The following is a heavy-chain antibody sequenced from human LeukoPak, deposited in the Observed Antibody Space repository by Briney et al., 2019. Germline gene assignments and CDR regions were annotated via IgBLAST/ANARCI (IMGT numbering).Heavy chain of an antibody. D-gene: IGHD1-26*01. J-gene: IGHJ6*02. Sequence: GGSLRLSCAASGFTFSSYWMHWVRQAPGKGLVWVSRINSDGSSTSHADSVKGRFTISRDNAKNTLYLQMNSLRAEDTAVYYCARVRSGSSAGNYGMDVWGQGTTVTVSS. CDR2: INSDGSST. V-gene: IGHV3-74*01. CDR3: ARVRSGSSAGNYGMDV. CDR1: GFTFSSYW.